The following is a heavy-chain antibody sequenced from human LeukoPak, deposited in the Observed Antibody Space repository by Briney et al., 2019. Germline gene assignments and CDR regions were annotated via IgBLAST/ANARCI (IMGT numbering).Heavy chain of an antibody. Sequence: GGSLRLSCAASGFTFSSYVMTWVRQAPGKGLEWVSGICGSGGSTYYADSVKGRFTISRDNSKNTLYLQMNSLRAEDTALYYCAKDATWIQLWFAYWGQGTLVTVSS. J-gene: IGHJ4*02. CDR1: GFTFSSYV. D-gene: IGHD5-18*01. V-gene: IGHV3-23*01. CDR2: ICGSGGST. CDR3: AKDATWIQLWFAY.